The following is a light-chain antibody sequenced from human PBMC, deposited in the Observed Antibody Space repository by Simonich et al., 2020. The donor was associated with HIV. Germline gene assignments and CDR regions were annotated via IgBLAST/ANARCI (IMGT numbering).Light chain of an antibody. CDR1: NSNIGSNT. Sequence: QSVLTQPPSASGTPGQRVTISCSGSNSNIGSNTVNWYQQLPGTAPKLLIYRNNQRPSGGPDRFVGSKSGTAASLAISGLQSEDEADYYCAAWDDSLNGPVFGGGTKLTVL. CDR3: AAWDDSLNGPV. CDR2: RNN. J-gene: IGLJ3*02. V-gene: IGLV1-44*01.